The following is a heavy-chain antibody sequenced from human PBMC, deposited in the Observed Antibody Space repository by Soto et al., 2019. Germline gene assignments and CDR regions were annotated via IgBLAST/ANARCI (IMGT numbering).Heavy chain of an antibody. CDR3: AMVDNYVTPTPQDV. D-gene: IGHD3-16*01. CDR1: GYIFVNYG. Sequence: QVQLVQSGDEVKKTGASVKVSCKASGYIFVNYGIAWVRQAPGQGLEWMGWISPYSGNTHYAGRVQGRLNMTTDTSTSTAYMDLGSLTSDETAVYYCAMVDNYVTPTPQDVWGQGTTVTVSS. J-gene: IGHJ6*02. CDR2: ISPYSGNT. V-gene: IGHV1-18*01.